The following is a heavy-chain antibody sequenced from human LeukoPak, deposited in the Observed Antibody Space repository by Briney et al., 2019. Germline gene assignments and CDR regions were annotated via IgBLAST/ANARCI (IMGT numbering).Heavy chain of an antibody. V-gene: IGHV1-8*01. Sequence: ASVTVSCKASGYTFTSYDINWVRQATGQGLEWMGWMNPNSGNTGYAQKFQGRVTMTRNTSISTAYMELSSLRSEDTAVYYCARGPYVVLWFGELSSEGDYYYGMDVWGQGTTVTVSS. CDR2: MNPNSGNT. J-gene: IGHJ6*02. CDR1: GYTFTSYD. D-gene: IGHD3-10*01. CDR3: ARGPYVVLWFGELSSEGDYYYGMDV.